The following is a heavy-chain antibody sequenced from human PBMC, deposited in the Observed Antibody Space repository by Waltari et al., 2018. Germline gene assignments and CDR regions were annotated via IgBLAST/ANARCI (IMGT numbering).Heavy chain of an antibody. CDR2: IWYDGSNK. J-gene: IGHJ3*02. CDR1: GFTFSSYG. Sequence: QVQLVESGGGVVQPGRSLRLSCAASGFTFSSYGMHWVRQAPGKGLEWVAVIWYDGSNKYYADSVKGRFTISRVNSKNTLYLQMNSLRAEDTAMYYCAKDSGTTVTTLDAFDIWGQGTMVTVSS. CDR3: AKDSGTTVTTLDAFDI. D-gene: IGHD4-4*01. V-gene: IGHV3-30*18.